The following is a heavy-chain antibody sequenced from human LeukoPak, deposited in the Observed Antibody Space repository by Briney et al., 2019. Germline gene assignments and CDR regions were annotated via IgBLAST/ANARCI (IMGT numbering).Heavy chain of an antibody. J-gene: IGHJ4*02. D-gene: IGHD5-12*01. CDR1: GGTFSSYA. CDR3: ARDDSGYDHGLLDY. Sequence: EAPVKVSCKASGGTFSSYAISWVRQAPGQGLEWMGGIIPIFGTANYAQKFQGRVTITADESTSTAYMELSSLRSEDTAVYYCARDDSGYDHGLLDYWGQGTLVAVSS. V-gene: IGHV1-69*01. CDR2: IIPIFGTA.